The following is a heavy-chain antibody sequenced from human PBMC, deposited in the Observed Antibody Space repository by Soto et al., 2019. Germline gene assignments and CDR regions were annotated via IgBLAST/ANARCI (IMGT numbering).Heavy chain of an antibody. CDR3: ARPYAGSYDSDH. CDR2: INTDGSTT. D-gene: IGHD1-26*01. J-gene: IGHJ4*02. V-gene: IGHV3-74*01. CDR1: GLTFSIYW. Sequence: GGSLRLSCAASGLTFSIYWMHWVRQAPGKGLVWVSRINTDGSTTNYADSVKGRFTISRDNAKNTLYLQMNSLRAEDTAVYYCARPYAGSYDSDHWGQGTPVTVSS.